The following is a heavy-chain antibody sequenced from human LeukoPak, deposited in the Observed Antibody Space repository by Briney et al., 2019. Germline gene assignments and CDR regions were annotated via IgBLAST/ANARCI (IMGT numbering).Heavy chain of an antibody. V-gene: IGHV1-24*01. Sequence: GASVKVSCKVSGYTLTELSMHWVRQAPGKGLEWMGGFDPEDGETIYAQKFQGRVTMTEDTSTDTAYMELSSLRSEDTAVCYCATDPTAPYDSSGQFGYWGQGTLVTVSS. CDR1: GYTLTELS. CDR3: ATDPTAPYDSSGQFGY. J-gene: IGHJ4*02. CDR2: FDPEDGET. D-gene: IGHD3-22*01.